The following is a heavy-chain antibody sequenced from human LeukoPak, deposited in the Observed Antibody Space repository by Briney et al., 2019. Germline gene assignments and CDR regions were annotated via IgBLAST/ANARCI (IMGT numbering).Heavy chain of an antibody. CDR1: TFTLSSIC. CDR3: TRGGVDY. D-gene: IGHD3-10*01. CDR2: TNTDVSTT. J-gene: IGHJ4*02. Sequence: GQSMSLSSPVYTFTLSSICMEWDSHAQGKGRVWVSRTNTDVSTTSYADFVKGRFTISRDNAKNTLYLHMDSLRAEDTAVYFCTRGGVDYWGQGTLVTVSS. V-gene: IGHV3-74*01.